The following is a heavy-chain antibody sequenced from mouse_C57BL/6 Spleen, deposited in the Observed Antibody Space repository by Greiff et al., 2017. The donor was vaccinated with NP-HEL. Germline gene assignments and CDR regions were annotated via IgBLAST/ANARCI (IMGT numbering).Heavy chain of an antibody. CDR2: ISDGGSYT. D-gene: IGHD2-4*01. J-gene: IGHJ2*01. CDR3: AREGDDYDMDY. V-gene: IGHV5-4*01. Sequence: EVKLMESGGGLVKPGGSLKLSCAASGFTFSSYAMSWVRQTPEKRLEWVATISDGGSYTYYPDNVKGRFTISRDNAKNNLYLQMSHLKSEDTAMYYCAREGDDYDMDYWGQGTTLTVSS. CDR1: GFTFSSYA.